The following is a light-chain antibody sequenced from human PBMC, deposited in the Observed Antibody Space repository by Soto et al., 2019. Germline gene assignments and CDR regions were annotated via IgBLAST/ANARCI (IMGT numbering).Light chain of an antibody. Sequence: DIQMTQSPSSLSSSAGDRATITCRASQGISNYFAWYQQKPGKVPKLLIYAASTMQSGVPARFSGSGSGTDFTLTISSLQPEDVATYYCQQYNSAPFTFGPGTKVDIK. J-gene: IGKJ3*01. CDR1: QGISNY. V-gene: IGKV1-27*01. CDR3: QQYNSAPFT. CDR2: AAS.